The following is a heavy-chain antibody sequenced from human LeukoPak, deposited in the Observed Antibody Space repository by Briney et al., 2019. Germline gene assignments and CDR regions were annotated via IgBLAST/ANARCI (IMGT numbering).Heavy chain of an antibody. CDR2: ISGSGDST. CDR1: GFTFSSSA. V-gene: IGHV3-23*01. CDR3: AKPPVLFAPATNWFDP. D-gene: IGHD2-15*01. J-gene: IGHJ5*02. Sequence: GGSLRLSCAASGFTFSSSAMSWVRQAPGKGLEWVSTISGSGDSTFYADSVKGRFTISRDNSKNTLYLQMNGLRAEDTAVYYCAKPPVLFAPATNWFDPWGQGTLVTVSS.